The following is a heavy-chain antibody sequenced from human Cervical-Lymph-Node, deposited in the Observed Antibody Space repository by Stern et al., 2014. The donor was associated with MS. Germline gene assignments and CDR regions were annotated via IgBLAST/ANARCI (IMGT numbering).Heavy chain of an antibody. D-gene: IGHD2-21*02. Sequence: VQLLESGPGLVKPSETLSLTCTVSGVSISSYYWNWIRQPPGKGLEWIGYIYNSGSTDYNPSLKSRVTISVDTSKNQFSPNLSSVTAADTAVYYCARLPYCGGDCWYFDLWGRGTLVTVSS. CDR2: IYNSGST. V-gene: IGHV4-59*08. CDR3: ARLPYCGGDCWYFDL. J-gene: IGHJ2*01. CDR1: GVSISSYY.